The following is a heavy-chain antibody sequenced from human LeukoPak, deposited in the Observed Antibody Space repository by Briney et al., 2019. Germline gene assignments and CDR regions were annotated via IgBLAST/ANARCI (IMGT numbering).Heavy chain of an antibody. Sequence: GGSLRLSCAASGFTFSRNSMIWVRQAPGKGLEWLSSISSSGSTIYYADSVKGRFTISRDNAKNSLYLQMNNLRVEDTAVYYRAAGRGWLIDYWGQGTLVTASS. J-gene: IGHJ4*02. CDR3: AAGRGWLIDY. V-gene: IGHV3-48*04. CDR1: GFTFSRNS. D-gene: IGHD3-22*01. CDR2: ISSSGSTI.